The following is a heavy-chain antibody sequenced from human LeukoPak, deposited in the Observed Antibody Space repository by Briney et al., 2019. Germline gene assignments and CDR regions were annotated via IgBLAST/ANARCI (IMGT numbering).Heavy chain of an antibody. J-gene: IGHJ3*02. V-gene: IGHV3-48*04. D-gene: IGHD3-22*01. Sequence: SGGSLRLSCAASGFTFSNSNMNWVRQAPGKGLEWLSYISSGSSTIYYADSVKGRFTISRDNAKNSLYLQMNSLRAEDTAVYYCAKPVYYYDSSGYHDAFDIWGQGTMVTVSS. CDR1: GFTFSNSN. CDR2: ISSGSSTI. CDR3: AKPVYYYDSSGYHDAFDI.